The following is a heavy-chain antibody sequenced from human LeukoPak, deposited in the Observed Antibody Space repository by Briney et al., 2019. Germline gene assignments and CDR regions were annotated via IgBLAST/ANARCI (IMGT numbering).Heavy chain of an antibody. J-gene: IGHJ4*02. CDR1: GSTFSGHL. D-gene: IGHD3-16*01. CDR3: AREGDRHLTFDY. V-gene: IGHV3-30*01. Sequence: GGSLRLSCAASGSTFSGHLLHWVRQAPGKGLEWVAGTAYEGGEKYYADSVSGRFTISRDNSDNTVYLQINGLRLEDTAVYFCAREGDRHLTFDYWGRGTLVTVSS. CDR2: TAYEGGEK.